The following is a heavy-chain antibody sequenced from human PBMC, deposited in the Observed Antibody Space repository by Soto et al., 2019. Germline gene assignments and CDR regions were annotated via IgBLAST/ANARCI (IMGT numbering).Heavy chain of an antibody. CDR1: GFTFDDYA. Sequence: EVQLVESGGGLVQPGRSLRLSCSASGFTFDDYAMHWVRQAPGKGLEWVSGISWNSGSIAYADSVKGRFTISRDNDKNSLYLQMNSLRAEDTALYYCAKGVALGYCTSTSCHNYYMDVWGKGTTVTVSS. CDR2: ISWNSGSI. D-gene: IGHD2-2*02. J-gene: IGHJ6*03. V-gene: IGHV3-9*01. CDR3: AKGVALGYCTSTSCHNYYMDV.